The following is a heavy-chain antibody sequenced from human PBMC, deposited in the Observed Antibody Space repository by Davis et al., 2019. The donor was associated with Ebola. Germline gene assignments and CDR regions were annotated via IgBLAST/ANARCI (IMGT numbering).Heavy chain of an antibody. Sequence: MPSETLSLTCTVSGGSISSYYWSWIRQPPGKGLEWIGYIYYSGSTNYNPSLKSRVTISVDTSKNQFSLKLSSVTAADTAVYYCARHSRLDYGALRSYWYFDLWGRGTLVTVSS. V-gene: IGHV4-59*08. J-gene: IGHJ2*01. CDR2: IYYSGST. CDR1: GGSISSYY. D-gene: IGHD4-17*01. CDR3: ARHSRLDYGALRSYWYFDL.